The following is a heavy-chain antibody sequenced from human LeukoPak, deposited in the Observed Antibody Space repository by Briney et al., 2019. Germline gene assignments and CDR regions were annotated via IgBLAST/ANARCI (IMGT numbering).Heavy chain of an antibody. J-gene: IGHJ4*02. CDR3: ARSNHSSGYYGYFDY. CDR1: GFTVSSNY. D-gene: IGHD3-22*01. Sequence: GGSLRLSCAASGFTVSSNYMSWVRQAPGKGLEWVSVIYSGGSTYYADSVKGRFTISRDNSKNTLYLQMNSLRAEDTAVYYCARSNHSSGYYGYFDYWGQGTLSPSPQ. V-gene: IGHV3-53*01. CDR2: IYSGGST.